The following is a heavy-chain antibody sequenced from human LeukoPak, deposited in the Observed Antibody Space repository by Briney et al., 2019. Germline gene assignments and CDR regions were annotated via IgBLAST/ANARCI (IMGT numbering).Heavy chain of an antibody. CDR3: ARRWLHLGSGTSRYFVDY. CDR1: GFTFSSYE. CDR2: ISSNTPTT. V-gene: IGHV3-48*03. D-gene: IGHD3-10*01. Sequence: GGSLRLSCAASGFTFSSYEMNWVRQAPGKGLECVAYISSNTPTTYYANSVKGRFTISRDNSKNSLYLQMNSLRAEDTALYYLARRWLHLGSGTSRYFVDYWGQGALVTVSS. J-gene: IGHJ4*02.